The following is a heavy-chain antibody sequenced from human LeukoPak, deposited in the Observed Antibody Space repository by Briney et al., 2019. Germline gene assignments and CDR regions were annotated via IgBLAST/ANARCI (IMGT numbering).Heavy chain of an antibody. V-gene: IGHV4-59*01. CDR2: IYYSGST. D-gene: IGHD1-26*01. J-gene: IGHJ4*02. CDR3: ARARAWDEFDY. CDR1: GGSFSGYY. Sequence: NPSETLSLTCAVYGGSFSGYYWSWIRQPPGKGLEWIGYIYYSGSTNYNPSLKSRVTISVDTSKNQFSLKLSSVTAADTAVYYCARARAWDEFDYWGQGTLVTVSS.